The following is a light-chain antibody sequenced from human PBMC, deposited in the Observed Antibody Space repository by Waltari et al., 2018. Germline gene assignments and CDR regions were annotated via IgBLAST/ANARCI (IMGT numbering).Light chain of an antibody. J-gene: IGKJ1*01. Sequence: EIVFTQSPGTLSLSPGERATLSCRASQSVRGSLAWYQQKAGQAPRLLIYGASSGATGIPDRFSGSGSGTDFSLTISRLEPEDFAVYYCQHYVRLPATFGQGTKVEIK. CDR3: QHYVRLPAT. V-gene: IGKV3-20*01. CDR2: GAS. CDR1: QSVRGS.